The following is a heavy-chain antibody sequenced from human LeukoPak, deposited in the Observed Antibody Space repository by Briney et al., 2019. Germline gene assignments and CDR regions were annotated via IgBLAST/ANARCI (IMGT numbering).Heavy chain of an antibody. D-gene: IGHD3-10*01. CDR2: ISSSGSTI. Sequence: GGSLRLSCAASGFTFSDYYMSWIRQAPGKGLEWVSYISSSGSTIYYADSVKGRFTISRDNAKNSLYLQMNSLRAEDTAVYYCARDGAMVRGVKRYYYYGVDVWGQGTTVTVSS. V-gene: IGHV3-11*01. J-gene: IGHJ6*02. CDR1: GFTFSDYY. CDR3: ARDGAMVRGVKRYYYYGVDV.